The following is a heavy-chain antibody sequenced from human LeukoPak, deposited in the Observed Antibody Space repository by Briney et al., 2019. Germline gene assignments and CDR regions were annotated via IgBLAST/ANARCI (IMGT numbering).Heavy chain of an antibody. D-gene: IGHD6-19*01. Sequence: GGSLRLSCTVSGFSVSTSGMSWVRQAQGEGLQTISAISVDGESAYYADSVKGRFTISRDNSKNTLYLQMNSLRVDDTAVYYCAQGYSSGWYPHWGQGSLVSVSS. CDR1: GFSVSTSG. V-gene: IGHV3-23*01. J-gene: IGHJ4*02. CDR3: AQGYSSGWYPH. CDR2: ISVDGESA.